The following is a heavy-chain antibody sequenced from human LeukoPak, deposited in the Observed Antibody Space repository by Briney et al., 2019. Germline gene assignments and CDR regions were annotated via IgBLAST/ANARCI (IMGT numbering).Heavy chain of an antibody. D-gene: IGHD6-13*01. CDR2: IYYTGTT. CDR3: ARDSSSWPYTWFDP. CDR1: GGSVSSGSYH. J-gene: IGHJ5*02. V-gene: IGHV4-61*01. Sequence: PSETLSLTCTVSGGSVSSGSYHWSWIRQPPGKGLECLGYIYYTGTTNYNPSLKGRVTISVDTSKNQFSLKLSSVTAADTAVYYCARDSSSWPYTWFDPWGQGTLVTVSS.